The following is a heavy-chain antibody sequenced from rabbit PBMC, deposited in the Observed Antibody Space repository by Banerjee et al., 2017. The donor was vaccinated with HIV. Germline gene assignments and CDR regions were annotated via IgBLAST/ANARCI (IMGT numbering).Heavy chain of an antibody. CDR1: GFDLSSYYY. J-gene: IGHJ2*01. CDR2: IYTSSSGST. D-gene: IGHD2-1*01. CDR3: ARYDDYSPFDP. V-gene: IGHV1S45*01. Sequence: QEQLEESGGGLVKPEGSLTLTCKASGFDLSSYYYMCWVRQAPGKGLEWIACIYTSSSGSTYYASWAKGRFTISKTSSTTVTLQMTSLTAADTATYFCARYDDYSPFDPWGPGTLVTVS.